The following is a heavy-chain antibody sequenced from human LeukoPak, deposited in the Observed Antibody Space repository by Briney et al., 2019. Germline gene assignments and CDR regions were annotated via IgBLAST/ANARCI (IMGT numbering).Heavy chain of an antibody. CDR2: TYHGSKWYN. Sequence: SQTLSLTCAISGDSVSTKSAAWNWIRQSPSRGLEWLGRTYHGSKWYNDYAESVKSRITINADTSKNQFSLQLNSVTPEDTAVYYCGRVDLGSAIFEPKWFDPWGQGTLVTVSS. D-gene: IGHD3-9*01. V-gene: IGHV6-1*01. J-gene: IGHJ5*02. CDR1: GDSVSTKSAA. CDR3: GRVDLGSAIFEPKWFDP.